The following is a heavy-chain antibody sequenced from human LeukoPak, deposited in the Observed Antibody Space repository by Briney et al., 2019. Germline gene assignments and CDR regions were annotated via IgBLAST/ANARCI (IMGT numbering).Heavy chain of an antibody. CDR2: IYSSGST. V-gene: IGHV4-61*05. CDR1: GGSISSSSYY. Sequence: SETLSLTCTVSGGSISSSSYYWGWIRQPPGKGLEWIGYIYSSGSTNYNPSLKSRVTISVDTSKIQSSLKLSSVTAADTAVYYCARSVGDSLLLWFGELFYFDYWGQGTLVTVSS. CDR3: ARSVGDSLLLWFGELFYFDY. J-gene: IGHJ4*02. D-gene: IGHD3-10*01.